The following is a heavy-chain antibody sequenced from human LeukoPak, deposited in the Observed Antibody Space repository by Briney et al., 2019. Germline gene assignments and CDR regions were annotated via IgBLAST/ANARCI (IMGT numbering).Heavy chain of an antibody. CDR2: INHSGST. J-gene: IGHJ4*02. CDR1: GGSFSGYY. V-gene: IGHV4-34*01. CDR3: ARLGYESSGSPTN. Sequence: SETLSLTCAVYGGSFSGYYWSWIRQPPGKGLEWIGEINHSGSTNYNPSLKSRVTISVDTSKNQFSLKLSSVTAADTAVYYCARLGYESSGSPTNWGQGTLVTVSS. D-gene: IGHD3-22*01.